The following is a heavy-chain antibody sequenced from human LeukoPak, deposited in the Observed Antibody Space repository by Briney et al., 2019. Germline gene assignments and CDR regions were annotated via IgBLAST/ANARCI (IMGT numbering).Heavy chain of an antibody. D-gene: IGHD3-22*01. J-gene: IGHJ3*02. V-gene: IGHV1-45*02. CDR1: GGTFSSYA. CDR3: ATTTYYYDSSGYTPDAFDI. Sequence: SVKVSCKASGGTFSSYAISWVRQAPGQALEWMGWITPFNGNTNYAQKFQDRVTITRDRSMSTAYMELSSLRSEDTAMYYCATTTYYYDSSGYTPDAFDIWGQGTMVTVSS. CDR2: ITPFNGNT.